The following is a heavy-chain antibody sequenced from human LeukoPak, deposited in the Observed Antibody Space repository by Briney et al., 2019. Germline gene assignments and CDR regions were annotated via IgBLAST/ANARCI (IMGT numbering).Heavy chain of an antibody. CDR3: AKGGSSFDY. J-gene: IGHJ4*02. CDR1: GFTFSSNW. V-gene: IGHV3-33*06. Sequence: PGGSLRLSCAASGFTFSSNWMHWVRQAPGKGLEWVAVIWYDGSNKYYADSVKGRFTISRDNSKNTLYLQMNSLRAEDTAVYYCAKGGSSFDYWGQGTLVTVSS. CDR2: IWYDGSNK. D-gene: IGHD6-13*01.